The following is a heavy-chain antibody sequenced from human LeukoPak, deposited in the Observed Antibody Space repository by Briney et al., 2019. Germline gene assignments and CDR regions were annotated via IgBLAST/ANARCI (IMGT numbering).Heavy chain of an antibody. CDR2: INAGNGNT. D-gene: IGHD6-13*01. CDR3: ARDLLAGGKYSSSWY. J-gene: IGHJ4*02. Sequence: ASVKVSCKASGYTFTSYDINWVRQATGQGLEWMGWINAGNGNTKYSQKFQGRVTITRDTSASTAYMELSSLRSEDTAVYYCARDLLAGGKYSSSWYWGQGTLVTVSS. CDR1: GYTFTSYD. V-gene: IGHV1-3*01.